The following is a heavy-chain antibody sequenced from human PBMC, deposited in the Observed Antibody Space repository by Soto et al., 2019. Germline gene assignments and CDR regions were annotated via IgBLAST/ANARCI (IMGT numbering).Heavy chain of an antibody. Sequence: QALLEQSGPEVKKPGDSVRISCWLYDSVFVTSVITWLRQAPGQGLEWMGWISAKDGDTLSAMKFTNRLVMSTDPMRNMAYLQLWDVKSGDSAVYFCAGGGGRHLRPLETWGHGTPVTVSS. V-gene: IGHV1-18*01. CDR3: AGGGGRHLRPLET. D-gene: IGHD3-16*01. CDR1: DSVFVTSV. CDR2: ISAKDGDT. J-gene: IGHJ4*01.